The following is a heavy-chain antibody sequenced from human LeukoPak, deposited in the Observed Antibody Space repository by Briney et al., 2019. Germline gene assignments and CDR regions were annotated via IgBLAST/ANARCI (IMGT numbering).Heavy chain of an antibody. CDR3: ASFPLPSYYDSSGTY. D-gene: IGHD3-22*01. CDR1: RFTVSDNY. Sequence: GGSLRLSCEVSRFTVSDNYMSWVRQAPGKGLEWVSVLYSSGNSYYAGSVKGRFSTSRDNSKNTLYLQMNSLRAEDTAVYYCASFPLPSYYDSSGTYWGQGTLVTVSS. V-gene: IGHV3-53*01. J-gene: IGHJ4*02. CDR2: LYSSGNS.